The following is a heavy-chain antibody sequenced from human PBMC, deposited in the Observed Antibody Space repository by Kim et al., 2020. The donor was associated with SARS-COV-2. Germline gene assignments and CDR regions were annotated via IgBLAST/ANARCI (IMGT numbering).Heavy chain of an antibody. CDR1: GGSFSGYY. V-gene: IGHV4-34*01. Sequence: SETLSLTCAVYGGSFSGYYWSWIRQPPGKGLEWIGEINHSGSTNYNPSLKSRVTISVDTSKNQFSLKLSSVTAADTAVYYCARGGNGYYGSGSYYGFDYWGQGTLVTVSS. D-gene: IGHD3-10*01. CDR2: INHSGST. CDR3: ARGGNGYYGSGSYYGFDY. J-gene: IGHJ4*02.